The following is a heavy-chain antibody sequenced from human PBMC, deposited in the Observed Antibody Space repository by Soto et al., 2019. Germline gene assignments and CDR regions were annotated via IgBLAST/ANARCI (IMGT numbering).Heavy chain of an antibody. D-gene: IGHD6-19*01. CDR1: GYTFTSYA. J-gene: IGHJ4*02. CDR3: ARDGFMGYSSGSFDY. CDR2: INAGNGNT. V-gene: IGHV1-3*01. Sequence: VASVKVSCKASGYTFTSYAMHWVRQAPGQRLEWMGWINAGNGNTKYSQEFQGRVTITRDTSASTAYMELSSLRSEDTAVYYCARDGFMGYSSGSFDYWGQGTLVTVSS.